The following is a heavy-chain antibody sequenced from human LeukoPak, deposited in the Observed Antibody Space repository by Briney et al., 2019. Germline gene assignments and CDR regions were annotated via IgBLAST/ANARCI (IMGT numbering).Heavy chain of an antibody. CDR1: GFTVSSNY. J-gene: IGHJ4*02. CDR2: LYSGGGT. D-gene: IGHD1-26*01. Sequence: PGGSLRLFCAASGFTVSSNYMSWVRQAPGKGLEWVSLLYSGGGTYYADSVKGRFTISRDNSKNTLYLQMNTLRAEDTAVYYCAREPPVGALAFDHWGQGILVTVSS. CDR3: AREPPVGALAFDH. V-gene: IGHV3-66*01.